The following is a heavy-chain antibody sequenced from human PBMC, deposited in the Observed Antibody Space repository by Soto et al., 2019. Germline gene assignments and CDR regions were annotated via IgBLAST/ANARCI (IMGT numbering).Heavy chain of an antibody. J-gene: IGHJ4*02. D-gene: IGHD6-13*01. CDR3: AKFIAAAGPFDC. CDR1: GFTFSSYA. CDR2: ISGSGGST. Sequence: GGSLRLSCAASGFTFSSYAMSWVRQAPGKGLEWVSAISGSGGSTYYADSVKGRFTISRDNPKNTLYLQMNSLRAEDTAVYYFAKFIAAAGPFDCWGQGTLVTVAS. V-gene: IGHV3-23*01.